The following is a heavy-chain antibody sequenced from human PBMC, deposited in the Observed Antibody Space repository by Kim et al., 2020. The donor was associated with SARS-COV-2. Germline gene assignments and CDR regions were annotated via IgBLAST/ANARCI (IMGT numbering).Heavy chain of an antibody. CDR2: ISYDGSNK. CDR3: ARGGLGFGELLDYGMDV. CDR1: GFTFSSYA. V-gene: IGHV3-30*04. D-gene: IGHD3-10*01. Sequence: GGSLRLSCAASGFTFSSYAMHWVRQAPGKGLEWVAVISYDGSNKYYADSVKGRFTISRDNSKNTLYLQMNSLRAEDTAVYYCARGGLGFGELLDYGMDVWGQGTTVTVSS. J-gene: IGHJ6*02.